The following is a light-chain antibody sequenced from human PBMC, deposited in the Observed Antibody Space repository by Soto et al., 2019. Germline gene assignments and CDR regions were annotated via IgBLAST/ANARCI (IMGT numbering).Light chain of an antibody. Sequence: EIVLTQSPGTLSLSPGERATLSCRASQSVSSSYLAWYQQKPGQAPRLLIYGASSRATGIPDRFNGSGSGTDFTLTISRLEPEDFAVYYCQQYGSSGTFGQGTNVDIK. CDR3: QQYGSSGT. CDR1: QSVSSSY. J-gene: IGKJ1*01. CDR2: GAS. V-gene: IGKV3-20*01.